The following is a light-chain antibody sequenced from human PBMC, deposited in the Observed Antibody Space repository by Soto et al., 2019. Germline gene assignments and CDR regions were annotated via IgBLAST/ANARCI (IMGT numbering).Light chain of an antibody. CDR1: SSNIGSST. V-gene: IGLV1-44*01. J-gene: IGLJ2*01. CDR2: GDH. Sequence: QSVLTQPPSASGTPGQRVTISRSGSSSNIGSSTVSWYHQLPGSAPKLLIYGDHQRPSGIPDRFSGSKSGTSASLAISGLQSDDEADYYCAAWDDSLNAVLFGGGTKVTLL. CDR3: AAWDDSLNAVL.